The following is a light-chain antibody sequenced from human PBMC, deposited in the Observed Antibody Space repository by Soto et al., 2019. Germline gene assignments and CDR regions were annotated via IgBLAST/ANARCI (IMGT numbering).Light chain of an antibody. CDR1: SSNIGAGYD. Sequence: QSVLTQPPSVSGAPGQRVTISCTGSSSNIGAGYDVHWYQQLPGTAPKLLIYGNSNRPSGVPDRFSGSKSGTSASLAITGLQAEDEAVFYAQSYNRSLGGSQLFGGGPKLPVL. J-gene: IGLJ2*01. V-gene: IGLV1-40*01. CDR3: QSYNRSLGGSQL. CDR2: GNS.